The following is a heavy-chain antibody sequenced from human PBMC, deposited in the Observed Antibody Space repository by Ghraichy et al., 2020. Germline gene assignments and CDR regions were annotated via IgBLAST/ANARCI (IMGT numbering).Heavy chain of an antibody. CDR3: ARDNCSSTSCYFSYFDY. CDR2: ISYDGSNK. Sequence: GGSLRLSCAASGFTFSSYAMHWVRQAPGKGLEWVAVISYDGSNKYYADSVKGRFTISRDNSKNTLYLQMNSLRAEDTAVYYCARDNCSSTSCYFSYFDYWGQGTLVTVSS. J-gene: IGHJ4*02. CDR1: GFTFSSYA. D-gene: IGHD2-2*01. V-gene: IGHV3-30-3*01.